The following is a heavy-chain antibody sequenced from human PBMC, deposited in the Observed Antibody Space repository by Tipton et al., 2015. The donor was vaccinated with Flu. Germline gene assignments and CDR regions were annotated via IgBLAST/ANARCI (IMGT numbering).Heavy chain of an antibody. CDR1: GYTFADYD. Sequence: LVQSGAEVKKPGASVKVSCKASGYTFADYDIYWVRQASGQGLEWMGWMNPDSGDTAYAQKFQGRGTMTRNTSITTAYMELSSLRFDDTAVYYCARVTGWFDPWGQGTLVTVSS. V-gene: IGHV1-8*01. CDR2: MNPDSGDT. CDR3: ARVTGWFDP. J-gene: IGHJ5*02.